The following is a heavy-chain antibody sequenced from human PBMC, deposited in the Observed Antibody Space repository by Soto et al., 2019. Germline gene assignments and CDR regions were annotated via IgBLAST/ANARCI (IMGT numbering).Heavy chain of an antibody. CDR3: ARAGIADRPVGLPRWYISLDY. Sequence: SVKVSCKASGGTFSSYAISWVRQAPGQGLEWMGGIIPIFGTANYAQKFQGRVTITADKSTSTAYMELSSLRSEDTAVYYCARAGIADRPVGLPRWYISLDYWGQGTPVPVYS. CDR2: IIPIFGTA. J-gene: IGHJ4*02. D-gene: IGHD6-6*01. CDR1: GGTFSSYA. V-gene: IGHV1-69*06.